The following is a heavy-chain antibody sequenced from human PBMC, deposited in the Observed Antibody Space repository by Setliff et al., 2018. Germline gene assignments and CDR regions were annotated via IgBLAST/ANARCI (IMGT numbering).Heavy chain of an antibody. CDR1: GYTFTTYN. J-gene: IGHJ6*03. CDR2: VSGVNGNM. D-gene: IGHD4-17*01. V-gene: IGHV1-3*01. CDR3: ARGGLRGPLNYYYYYMDV. Sequence: ASVKVSCKASGYTFTTYNIHWVRQAPGQRLEWMGWVSGVNGNMKNSQKFQGRVTITRDTSASTAYMELSSLTFEDTAVYYCARGGLRGPLNYYYYYMDVWGKGTTVTVSS.